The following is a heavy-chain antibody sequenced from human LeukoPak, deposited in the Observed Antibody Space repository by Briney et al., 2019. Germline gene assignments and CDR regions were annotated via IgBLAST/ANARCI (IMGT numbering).Heavy chain of an antibody. CDR3: ASTVYYYDSSGYYVVDQYYFDY. CDR1: GYTFTSYG. J-gene: IGHJ4*02. Sequence: GASVKVSCKASGYTFTSYGISWVRQAPGQGLEWMGWISAYNGNTNYAQKLQGRVTMTTDTSTSTAYMELRSLRPDDTAVYYCASTVYYYDSSGYYVVDQYYFDYWGQGTLVTVSS. V-gene: IGHV1-18*01. D-gene: IGHD3-22*01. CDR2: ISAYNGNT.